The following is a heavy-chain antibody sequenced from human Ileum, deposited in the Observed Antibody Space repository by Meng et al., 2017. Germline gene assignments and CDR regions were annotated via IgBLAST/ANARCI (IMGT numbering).Heavy chain of an antibody. CDR2: ISYDGSNK. V-gene: IGHV3-30*04. D-gene: IGHD5/OR15-5a*01. CDR3: TTKSLLSTMAIDC. CDR1: GFTFSSYA. Sequence: GGSLRLSCAASGFTFSSYAMHWVRQAPGKGLEWVAVISYDGSNKYYADSVKGRFTISRDNSKNSLYLQMNSLKTEDTAVYYCTTKSLLSTMAIDCWGQGTLVTVSS. J-gene: IGHJ4*02.